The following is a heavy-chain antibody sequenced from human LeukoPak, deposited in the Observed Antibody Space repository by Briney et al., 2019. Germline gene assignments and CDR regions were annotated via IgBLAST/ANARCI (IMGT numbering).Heavy chain of an antibody. Sequence: ASVKVSCKASGYTFTSYGISWVRQAPGQGLEWMGWISAYNGNTNYAQKLQGRVTMTTDTSTSTAHMELRSLRSDDTAVYYCARGPIVVVTAPFDYWGQGTLVTVSS. V-gene: IGHV1-18*01. CDR2: ISAYNGNT. J-gene: IGHJ4*02. CDR1: GYTFTSYG. D-gene: IGHD2-21*02. CDR3: ARGPIVVVTAPFDY.